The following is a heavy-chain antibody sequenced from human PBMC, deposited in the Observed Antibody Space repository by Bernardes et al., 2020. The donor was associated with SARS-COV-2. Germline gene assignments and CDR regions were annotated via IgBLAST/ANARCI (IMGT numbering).Heavy chain of an antibody. CDR1: GGTFSSYA. Sequence: SVKVSCKASGGTFSSYAISWVRQAPGQGLEWMGGIIPIFGTANYAQKFQGRVTITADESTSTAYMELSSLRSEDTAVYYCARVATNRPGGYYYYYGMDVWGQGTTVTVSS. CDR3: ARVATNRPGGYYYYYGMDV. V-gene: IGHV1-69*13. J-gene: IGHJ6*02. CDR2: IIPIFGTA. D-gene: IGHD5-12*01.